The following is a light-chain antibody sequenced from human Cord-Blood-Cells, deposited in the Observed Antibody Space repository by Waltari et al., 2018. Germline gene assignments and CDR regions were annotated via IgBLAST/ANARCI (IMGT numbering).Light chain of an antibody. CDR1: ALPKQY. CDR2: KDS. CDR3: QSADSSGTVV. V-gene: IGLV3-25*02. Sequence: SYELTQPPSVSVSPGQTARITCSGDALPKQYAYWYQQKPGQAPVLVIYKDSERPSGIPERCCGSRLGTTVTLTISGGQAEDEADYYCQSADSSGTVVFGGGTKLTVL. J-gene: IGLJ2*01.